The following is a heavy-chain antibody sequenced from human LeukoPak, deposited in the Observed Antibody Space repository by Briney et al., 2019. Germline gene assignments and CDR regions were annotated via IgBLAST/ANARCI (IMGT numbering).Heavy chain of an antibody. Sequence: GGSLRLSCSASGFTLSNFWIHWVRQAPGKGLVWVSRINTDGSSTNYADSVKGRFAVSRDNAKNTLYLQMNSLRAEDTAVYYCARDEVATTPLDNWGHGTLVTVSS. J-gene: IGHJ4*01. V-gene: IGHV3-74*01. CDR2: INTDGSST. D-gene: IGHD5-12*01. CDR1: GFTLSNFW. CDR3: ARDEVATTPLDN.